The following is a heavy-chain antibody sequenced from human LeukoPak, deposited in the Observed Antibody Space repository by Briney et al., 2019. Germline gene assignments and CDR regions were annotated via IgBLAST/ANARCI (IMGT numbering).Heavy chain of an antibody. CDR2: IYYSGST. J-gene: IGHJ4*02. D-gene: IGHD4-23*01. CDR1: GGPNSSYY. CDR3: ARHAGNARSRFDY. V-gene: IGHV4-59*08. Sequence: KPSETLSLTCPVSGGPNSSYYWGWIRQPPGKGLEWIGYIYYSGSTNYNPSLKSRVTISVDTSKNQFSLKLSSVTAADTAVYYCARHAGNARSRFDYWGQGTLVTVSS.